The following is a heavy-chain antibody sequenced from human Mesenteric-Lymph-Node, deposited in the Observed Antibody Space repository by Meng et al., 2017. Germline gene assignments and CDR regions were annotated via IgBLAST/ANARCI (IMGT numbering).Heavy chain of an antibody. CDR1: GVSISSSYW. CDR3: ARGLGYSSSYY. CDR2: IDPIGST. Sequence: SETLSLTCAVSGVSISSSYWWTWVRQAPGKGLEWIGEIDPIGSTKYNPSLKSRVTISMDRSTNQFSLKLSSVTAADTAVYYCARGLGYSSSYYWGQGTLVTVSS. V-gene: IGHV4-4*02. D-gene: IGHD6-13*01. J-gene: IGHJ4*02.